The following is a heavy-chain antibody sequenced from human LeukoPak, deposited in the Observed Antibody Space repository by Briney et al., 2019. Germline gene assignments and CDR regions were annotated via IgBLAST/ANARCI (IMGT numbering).Heavy chain of an antibody. D-gene: IGHD3-16*01. CDR3: ARAADYVWGTYIPYYFDY. CDR1: GYTFTGYY. V-gene: IGHV1-2*02. J-gene: IGHJ4*02. CDR2: INPNSGGT. Sequence: ASVKVSCKASGYTFTGYYMHWVRQAPGQGLEWMGWINPNSGGTNYAQKLQGRVTMTTDTSTSTAYMELRSLRSDDTAVYYCARAADYVWGTYIPYYFDYWGQGTLVTVSS.